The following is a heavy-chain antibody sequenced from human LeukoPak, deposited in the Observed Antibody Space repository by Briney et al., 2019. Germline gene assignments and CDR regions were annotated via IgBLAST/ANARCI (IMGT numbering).Heavy chain of an antibody. V-gene: IGHV1-69*01. Sequence: ASVKVSCKASGGTFSSYGISWVRQAPGQGLEWMGGIITIFGKAIFAQKFQGRVTITADESTSTAYMELSSLRSEDTAVYYCATGYYYDSSGYPHVPFDYWGQGALVTVSS. J-gene: IGHJ4*02. CDR1: GGTFSSYG. CDR2: IITIFGKA. CDR3: ATGYYYDSSGYPHVPFDY. D-gene: IGHD3-22*01.